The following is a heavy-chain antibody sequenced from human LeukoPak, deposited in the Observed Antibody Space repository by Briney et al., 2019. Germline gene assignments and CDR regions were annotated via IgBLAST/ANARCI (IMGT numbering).Heavy chain of an antibody. Sequence: PGGSLRLSCVASGFSFSSYSMNWVRQAPGKGLEWISYIGTSTTTIHYGDSVKGRYTISRDNAKNSLYLQMNNLRVEDTAVYYCARDRAYSSDIWGQGTMITVSS. CDR1: GFSFSSYS. CDR3: ARDRAYSSDI. CDR2: IGTSTTTI. J-gene: IGHJ3*02. V-gene: IGHV3-48*01. D-gene: IGHD2-21*01.